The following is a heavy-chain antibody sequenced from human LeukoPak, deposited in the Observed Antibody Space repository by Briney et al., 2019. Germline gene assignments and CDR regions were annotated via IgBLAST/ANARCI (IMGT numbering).Heavy chain of an antibody. Sequence: GGSLRLSCAASGLSVSSKYMNWFRQAPGKGLEWVSLLYSGGSTYYADSVKRRFTISRDSSKNTVYLQMNSLRAEDTAVYYCAARDCSTTSCYGGLFDYWGQGTLVTVSS. J-gene: IGHJ4*02. CDR1: GLSVSSKY. V-gene: IGHV3-53*01. CDR3: AARDCSTTSCYGGLFDY. CDR2: LYSGGST. D-gene: IGHD2-2*01.